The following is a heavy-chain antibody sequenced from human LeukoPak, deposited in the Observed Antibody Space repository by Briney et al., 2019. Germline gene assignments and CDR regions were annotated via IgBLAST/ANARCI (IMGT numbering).Heavy chain of an antibody. CDR2: IYYSGST. CDR3: ARAWSKIGGWYDS. J-gene: IGHJ5*01. V-gene: IGHV4-59*01. CDR1: GGSISSYY. D-gene: IGHD3-3*01. Sequence: TPSETLSLTCTVSGGSISSYYWSWIRQPPGKGLEWIGYIYYSGSTNYNPSLKSRVTISVDTSKNQFSLKLSSVTAADTAVYYCARAWSKIGGWYDSWGQGTLVTVSS.